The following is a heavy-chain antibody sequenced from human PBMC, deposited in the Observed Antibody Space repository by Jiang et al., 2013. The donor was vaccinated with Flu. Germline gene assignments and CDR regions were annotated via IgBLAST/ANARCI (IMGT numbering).Heavy chain of an antibody. CDR1: GGSISSYY. CDR2: IYYSGST. J-gene: IGHJ4*02. V-gene: IGHV4-59*01. D-gene: IGHD1-26*01. Sequence: LLKPSETLSLTCTVSGGSISSYYWSWIRQPPGKGLEWIGYIYYSGSTNYNPSLKSRVTISVDTSKNQFSLKLSSVTAADTAVYYCARGTEWELLPGEGYYFDYWGQGTLVTVSS. CDR3: ARGTEWELLPGEGYYFDY.